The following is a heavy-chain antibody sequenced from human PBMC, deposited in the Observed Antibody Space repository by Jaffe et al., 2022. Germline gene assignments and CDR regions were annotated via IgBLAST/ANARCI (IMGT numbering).Heavy chain of an antibody. V-gene: IGHV3-66*02. CDR3: ARSGLRYFDWLWGDAFDI. J-gene: IGHJ3*02. CDR2: IYSGGST. D-gene: IGHD3-9*01. CDR1: GFTVSSNY. Sequence: EVQLVESGGGLVQPGGSLRLSCAASGFTVSSNYMSWVRQAPGKGLEWVSVIYSGGSTYYADSVKGRFTISRDNSKNTLYLQMNSLRAEDTAVYYCARSGLRYFDWLWGDAFDIWGQGTMVTVSS.